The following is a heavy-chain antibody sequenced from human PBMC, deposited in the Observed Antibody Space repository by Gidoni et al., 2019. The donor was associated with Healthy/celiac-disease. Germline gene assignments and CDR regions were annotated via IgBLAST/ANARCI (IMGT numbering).Heavy chain of an antibody. CDR1: GFTFSSYG. Sequence: QVQLVESGGGVVQPGRSLRLSCAASGFTFSSYGMHWVRQAPGKGLAWVAVISYDGSNKYYADSVKGRFTISRDNSKNTLYLQMNSLRAEDTAVYYCAKDKGQWLVQYYFDYWGQGTLVTVSS. CDR3: AKDKGQWLVQYYFDY. CDR2: ISYDGSNK. D-gene: IGHD6-19*01. V-gene: IGHV3-30*18. J-gene: IGHJ4*02.